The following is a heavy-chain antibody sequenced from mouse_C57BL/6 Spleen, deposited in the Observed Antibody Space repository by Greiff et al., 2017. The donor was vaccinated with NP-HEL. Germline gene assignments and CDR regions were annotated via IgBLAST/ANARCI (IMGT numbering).Heavy chain of an antibody. CDR2: IYPGDGDT. CDR3: SITTVVGYFDV. J-gene: IGHJ1*03. CDR1: GYAFSSSW. V-gene: IGHV1-82*01. Sequence: QVQLQQSGPELVKPGASVKISCKASGYAFSSSWMNWVKQRPGKGLEWIGRIYPGDGDTNYNGKFKGKATLTADKSSSTAYMQLSSLTSEDSAVYFCSITTVVGYFDVWGTGTTVTVSS. D-gene: IGHD1-1*01.